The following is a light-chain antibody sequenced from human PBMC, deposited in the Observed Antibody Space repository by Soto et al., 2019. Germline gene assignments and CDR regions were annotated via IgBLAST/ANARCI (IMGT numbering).Light chain of an antibody. J-gene: IGKJ1*01. Sequence: EIVLTQSPGTLSLSPGERATLSCRVSQSIDSNYLGWYQQKPGQAPRLLIYGASNRPTGIPDRFSGSGSGTDFTLTISSLEPEDFAVYYCQQYRNLPRTFGQGTRVEFK. CDR3: QQYRNLPRT. V-gene: IGKV3-20*01. CDR2: GAS. CDR1: QSIDSNY.